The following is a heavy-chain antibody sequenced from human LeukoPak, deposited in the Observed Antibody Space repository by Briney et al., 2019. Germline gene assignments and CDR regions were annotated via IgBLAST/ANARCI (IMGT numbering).Heavy chain of an antibody. Sequence: GGSLRLSCAASGFTFSSYWMHWVRQAPGKGLEWVSVIYSGGSTYYADSVKGRFTISRHNSKNTLYLQMNSLRAEDTAVYYCARDLAAGTLWGQGTLVTVSS. V-gene: IGHV3-53*04. J-gene: IGHJ4*02. CDR1: GFTFSSYW. D-gene: IGHD6-25*01. CDR2: IYSGGST. CDR3: ARDLAAGTL.